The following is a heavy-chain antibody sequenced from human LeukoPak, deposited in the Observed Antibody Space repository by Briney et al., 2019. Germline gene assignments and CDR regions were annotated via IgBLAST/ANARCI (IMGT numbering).Heavy chain of an antibody. D-gene: IGHD3-10*01. CDR3: ARGAQWFGELFDY. V-gene: IGHV4-30-2*01. CDR1: GGSISSGGYS. Sequence: SETLSLTCAVSGGSISSGGYSWSWIRQPPGKGLERIGYIYHSGSTYYNPSLKSRVTISVDRSKNQFSLKLSSVTAADTAVYYCARGAQWFGELFDYWGHGTLVTVSS. J-gene: IGHJ4*01. CDR2: IYHSGST.